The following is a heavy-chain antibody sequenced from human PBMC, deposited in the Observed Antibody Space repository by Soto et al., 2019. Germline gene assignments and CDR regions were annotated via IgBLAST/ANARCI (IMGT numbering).Heavy chain of an antibody. Sequence: EVRLLESGGGLVQPGGSLRLSCAXXXFXXXXYAMSXVRQAPGKGLEWVSGISGSGDSTHYADSVKGRFTVSRDNSKSMLYLQTNXXRAEXTXXXXCAKALYGGFTYWGQGTLVTVSS. V-gene: IGHV3-23*01. CDR2: ISGSGDST. J-gene: IGHJ4*02. D-gene: IGHD3-10*01. CDR1: XFXXXXYA. CDR3: AKALYGGFTY.